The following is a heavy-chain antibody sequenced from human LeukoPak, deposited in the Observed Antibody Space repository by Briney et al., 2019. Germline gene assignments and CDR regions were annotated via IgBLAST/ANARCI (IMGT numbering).Heavy chain of an antibody. CDR2: ISWNSGSI. J-gene: IGHJ4*02. V-gene: IGHV3-9*03. CDR1: GFTFDDYA. D-gene: IGHD6-13*01. CDR3: AKSLGSSSWYRGFDY. Sequence: GGSLKLSCAASGFTFDDYAMHWVRHAPGKGLEWVSGISWNSGSIGYTDSVKGRFTISRNNAKNSLYLQMNSLRAEDMALYYCAKSLGSSSWYRGFDYWGQGTLVTVSS.